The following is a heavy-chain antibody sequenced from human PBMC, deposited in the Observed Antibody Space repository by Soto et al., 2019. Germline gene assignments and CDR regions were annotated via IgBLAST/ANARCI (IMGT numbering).Heavy chain of an antibody. CDR1: GGTFSSYA. CDR2: IIPIFGTA. D-gene: IGHD2-15*01. CDR3: ARARYCSGGSCYSGYYGMDV. V-gene: IGHV1-69*06. J-gene: IGHJ6*02. Sequence: QVQLVQSGAEVKKPGSSVKVSCKASGGTFSSYAISWVRQAPGQGLEWMGGIIPIFGTANYAQKFQGRVTITADKSTSTAYMELSSLRSEDTDVYYCARARYCSGGSCYSGYYGMDVWGQGTTVTVSS.